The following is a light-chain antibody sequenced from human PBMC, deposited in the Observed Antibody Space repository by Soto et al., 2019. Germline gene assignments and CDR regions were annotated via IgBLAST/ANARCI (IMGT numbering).Light chain of an antibody. CDR1: QSVLFSSNSNNY. Sequence: DIVMTQSPDSLAVSLGERATINCKSSQSVLFSSNSNNYLAWYQQKPGQPPKLLIYWASTRESGVPDRCSGSGSGTDFTLTISSLQADDVAVYDCQQYYNTPPTFGQGTKLEIK. V-gene: IGKV4-1*01. CDR2: WAS. CDR3: QQYYNTPPT. J-gene: IGKJ2*01.